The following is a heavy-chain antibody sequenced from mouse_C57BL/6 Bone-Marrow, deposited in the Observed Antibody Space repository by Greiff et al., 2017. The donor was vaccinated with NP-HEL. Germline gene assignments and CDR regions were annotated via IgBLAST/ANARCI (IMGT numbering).Heavy chain of an antibody. D-gene: IGHD1-1*01. CDR2: ISYDGSN. Sequence: DVKLVESGPGLVKPSQSLSLTCSVTGYSITSGYYWNWIRQFPGNKLEWMGYISYDGSNNYNPSLKNRISITRDTSKNQFFLKLNSVTTEDTATYYCARDGNTTVVDDVWGTGTTVTVSS. CDR3: ARDGNTTVVDDV. V-gene: IGHV3-6*01. CDR1: GYSITSGYY. J-gene: IGHJ1*03.